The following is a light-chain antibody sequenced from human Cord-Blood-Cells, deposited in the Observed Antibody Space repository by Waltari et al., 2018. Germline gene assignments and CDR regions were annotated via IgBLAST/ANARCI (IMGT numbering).Light chain of an antibody. Sequence: DIQMTQSPSTLSASVGDRVTITCRASQSISSWLAWYQQKPGKDPKLLIYKASSLESGVPSRFSGSGSGTEFTLTIISLQPDDFATYYCQQYNSYSLWTFGQGTKVEIK. CDR2: KAS. V-gene: IGKV1-5*03. J-gene: IGKJ1*01. CDR3: QQYNSYSLWT. CDR1: QSISSW.